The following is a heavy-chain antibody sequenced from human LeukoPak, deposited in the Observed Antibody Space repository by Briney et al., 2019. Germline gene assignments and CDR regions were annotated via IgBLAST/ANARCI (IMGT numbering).Heavy chain of an antibody. V-gene: IGHV1-69*05. Sequence: SVKVSCKASGGTCSSYAISWVRQAPGQGLEWMGGIIPIFGTANYAQKFQGRVTITTDESTSTAYMELSSLRSEDTAVYYCASFRGIGLAASGFDPWGQGTLVTVSS. D-gene: IGHD3-10*01. J-gene: IGHJ5*02. CDR2: IIPIFGTA. CDR1: GGTCSSYA. CDR3: ASFRGIGLAASGFDP.